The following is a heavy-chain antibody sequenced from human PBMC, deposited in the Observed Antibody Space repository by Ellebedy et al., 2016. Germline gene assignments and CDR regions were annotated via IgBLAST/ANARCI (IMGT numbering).Heavy chain of an antibody. V-gene: IGHV3-23*01. J-gene: IGHJ4*02. D-gene: IGHD6-19*01. CDR1: GFGFSSYA. CDR3: AKCRHINGCLLDY. Sequence: GESLKISCAASGFGFSSYAMSWVRQAPGKGPEWVSTITGSGDRTNYADSVKGRFTISRDSSKNTLYLDMDSLRAEDTAIYYCAKCRHINGCLLDYWGQGTLVTVSS. CDR2: ITGSGDRT.